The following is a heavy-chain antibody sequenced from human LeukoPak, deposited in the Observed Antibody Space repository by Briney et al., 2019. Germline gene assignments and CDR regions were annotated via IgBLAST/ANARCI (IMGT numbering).Heavy chain of an antibody. CDR1: GYTFTSYY. V-gene: IGHV1-46*01. J-gene: IGHJ4*02. CDR3: ARDQPTRGYSGYNFDY. CDR2: INPSGGST. D-gene: IGHD5-12*01. Sequence: ASVKVSYKASGYTFTSYYMHWVRQAPGQGLERMGIINPSGGSTSYAQKFQGRVTMTRDTSTSTVYMELSSLRSEDTAVYYCARDQPTRGYSGYNFDYWGQRTLVTVSS.